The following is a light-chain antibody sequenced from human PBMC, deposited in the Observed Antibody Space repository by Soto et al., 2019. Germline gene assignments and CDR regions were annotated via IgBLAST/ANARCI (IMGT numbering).Light chain of an antibody. J-gene: IGKJ5*01. CDR1: QSISSY. Sequence: EIVLTQSPATLSLSPGEGATLSCRASQSISSYLTWYQQKPGQAPRLLIFDAYKRATGIPARFSGSGSGTDFTLTISSLEPEDFAVYYCQQRDNWPITFGQGSRLEIK. V-gene: IGKV3-11*01. CDR3: QQRDNWPIT. CDR2: DAY.